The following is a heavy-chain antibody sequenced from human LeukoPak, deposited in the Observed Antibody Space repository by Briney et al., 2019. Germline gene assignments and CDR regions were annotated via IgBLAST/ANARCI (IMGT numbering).Heavy chain of an antibody. CDR3: ATTYSGYSNYFDY. Sequence: SQTLSLTCTVSSGSISSGSYYWSWIRQPAGKGLEWIGYIYYSGSTYYNPSLKSRVTISVDTSKNQFSLKLSSVTAADTAVYYCATTYSGYSNYFDYWGQGTLVTVSS. CDR2: IYYSGST. J-gene: IGHJ4*02. CDR1: SGSISSGSYY. V-gene: IGHV4-31*03. D-gene: IGHD5-12*01.